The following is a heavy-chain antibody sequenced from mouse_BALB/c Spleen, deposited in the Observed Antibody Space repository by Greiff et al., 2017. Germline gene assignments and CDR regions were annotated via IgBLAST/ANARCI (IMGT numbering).Heavy chain of an antibody. CDR3: ARFEGDGYYLDY. V-gene: IGHV3-8*02. Sequence: VQLKQSGPSLVKPSQTLSLTCSVTGDSITSGYWNWIRKFPGNKLEYMGYISYSGSTYYNPSLKSRISITRDTSKNQYYLQLNSVTTEDTATYYCARFEGDGYYLDYWGQGTTLTVSS. D-gene: IGHD2-3*01. CDR1: GDSITSGY. CDR2: ISYSGST. J-gene: IGHJ2*01.